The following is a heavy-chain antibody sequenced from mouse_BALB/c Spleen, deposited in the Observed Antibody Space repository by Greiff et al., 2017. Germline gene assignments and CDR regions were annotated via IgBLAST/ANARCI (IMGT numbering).Heavy chain of an antibody. CDR1: GYSITSGYY. D-gene: IGHD4-1*01. J-gene: IGHJ2*01. CDR2: ISYDGSN. CDR3: ARDLTGTSDY. V-gene: IGHV3-6*02. Sequence: EVQVVESGPGLVKPSQSLSLTCSVTGYSITSGYYWNWIRQFPGNKLEWMGYISYDGSNNYNPSLKNRISITRDTSKNQFFLKLNSVTTEDTATYYCARDLTGTSDYWGQGTTLTVSS.